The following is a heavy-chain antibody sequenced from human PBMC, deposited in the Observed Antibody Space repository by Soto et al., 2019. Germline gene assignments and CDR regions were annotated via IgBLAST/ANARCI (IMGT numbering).Heavy chain of an antibody. J-gene: IGHJ4*02. CDR1: GFTFSNAW. CDR2: IKRKTDGGTT. V-gene: IGHV3-15*01. CDR3: TTADYGDYV. D-gene: IGHD4-17*01. Sequence: EVQLVESGGGLVKPGGSLRLSCAASGFTFSNAWMTWVRQAPGKGLEWVGRIKRKTDGGTTDYAAPVKGRFTISRDDSKNTLYLQMNSLKTEDTAVYYCTTADYGDYVWGQGTLVTVSS.